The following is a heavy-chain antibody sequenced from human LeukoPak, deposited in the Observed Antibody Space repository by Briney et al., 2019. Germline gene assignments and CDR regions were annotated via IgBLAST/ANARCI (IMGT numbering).Heavy chain of an antibody. V-gene: IGHV3-23*01. D-gene: IGHD6-13*01. CDR3: AKRVYTSSRYAAFDS. CDR2: ISGNGGST. Sequence: GGSLRLSCAASGFTFSIYTMNWVRQAPGKGLEWVSVISGNGGSTDYADSVQGRFTISRDNSKNTLYLQMDSLKDDHTALYYCAKRVYTSSRYAAFDSWGQGTLVTVSS. CDR1: GFTFSIYT. J-gene: IGHJ4*02.